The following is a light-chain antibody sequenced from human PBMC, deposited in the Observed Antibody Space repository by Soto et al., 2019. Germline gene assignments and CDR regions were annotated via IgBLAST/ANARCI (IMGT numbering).Light chain of an antibody. J-gene: IGKJ4*01. CDR3: QKYDSGLPT. V-gene: IGKV1-27*01. CDR2: SAS. CDR1: QGISDY. Sequence: DIQMTQSPSSLSASVGDRVTITCRASQGISDYLAWFQQEPGKVPKLLIYSASILQSGVTSRFSGSGSGTEFSLTISSLQPEDVASYYCQKYDSGLPTFGGGNKVEIK.